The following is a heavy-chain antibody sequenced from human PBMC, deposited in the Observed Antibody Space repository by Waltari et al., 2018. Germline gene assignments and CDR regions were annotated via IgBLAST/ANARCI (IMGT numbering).Heavy chain of an antibody. CDR1: GVTVSSNY. V-gene: IGHV3-53*01. CDR2: CYSGVRT. Sequence: EVQLVESGGGLIQPGGSLRLSCAASGVTVSSNYMSWVRQAPGKGLALVSVCYSGVRTYYADSVKGRFPISRDNSKNPLYLQMNSLRAEDTAVYYCAKLGRNAFDIWGQGTMVTVSS. CDR3: AKLGRNAFDI. D-gene: IGHD6-6*01. J-gene: IGHJ3*02.